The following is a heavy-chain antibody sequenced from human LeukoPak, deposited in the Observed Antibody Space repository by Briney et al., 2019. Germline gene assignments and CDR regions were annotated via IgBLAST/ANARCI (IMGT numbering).Heavy chain of an antibody. Sequence: ASVKVSCKASGYTFTSYDINWVRQATGQGLEWMGWLNPNSGNTGYAQKFQGRVTITRNTSISTAYMELSSLRSEDTAVYYCARGPLYTRHYYYYMDVWGKGTTVTVSS. J-gene: IGHJ6*03. CDR2: LNPNSGNT. D-gene: IGHD2-2*01. CDR1: GYTFTSYD. CDR3: ARGPLYTRHYYYYMDV. V-gene: IGHV1-8*03.